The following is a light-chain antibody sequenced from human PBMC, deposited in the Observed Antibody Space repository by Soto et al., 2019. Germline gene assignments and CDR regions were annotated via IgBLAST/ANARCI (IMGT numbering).Light chain of an antibody. V-gene: IGKV1-5*01. Sequence: DIQMTQSPSTLSASVGDRFTITCRASQIISSWLAWYQQKPGKAPKVLIYDASSLESGVPSRFSGSGSGTDFTLTISSLQAEDVAVYYCQQYYSTPWTFGQGTKVDIK. CDR1: QIISSW. CDR2: DAS. J-gene: IGKJ1*01. CDR3: QQYYSTPWT.